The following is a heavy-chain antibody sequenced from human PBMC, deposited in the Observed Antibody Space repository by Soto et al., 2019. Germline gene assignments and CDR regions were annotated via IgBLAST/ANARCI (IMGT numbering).Heavy chain of an antibody. CDR1: GFTFSSYA. Sequence: GGSLRLSCAASGFTFSSYAMSWVRQAPGKGLEYVSGISSSGGNTYYVDSVKGRFAISRDNSKNSLYLQMNSLRAEDTAVYYCAKVGVYSGSSDFDYWGQGTLVTVSS. CDR3: AKVGVYSGSSDFDY. V-gene: IGHV3-23*01. J-gene: IGHJ4*02. D-gene: IGHD1-26*01. CDR2: ISSSGGNT.